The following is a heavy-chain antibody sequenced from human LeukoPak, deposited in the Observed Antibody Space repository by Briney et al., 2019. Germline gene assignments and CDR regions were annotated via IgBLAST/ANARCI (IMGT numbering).Heavy chain of an antibody. V-gene: IGHV4-39*01. Sequence: SETLSLTCTVSGGSISSYYWGWIRQPPGKGLEWIGSIYYSGSTYYNPSLKSRVTISVDTSKNQFSLKLSSVTAADTAVYYCAKYSSGWYYFDYWGQGTLVTVSS. CDR2: IYYSGST. D-gene: IGHD6-19*01. CDR3: AKYSSGWYYFDY. J-gene: IGHJ4*02. CDR1: GGSISSYY.